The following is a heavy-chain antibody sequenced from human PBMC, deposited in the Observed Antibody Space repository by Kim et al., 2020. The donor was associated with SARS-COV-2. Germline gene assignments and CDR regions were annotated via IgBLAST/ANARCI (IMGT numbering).Heavy chain of an antibody. J-gene: IGHJ1*01. Sequence: VKSRVTISRDNSKNTLDLQMNSLRAEDTAVYYCARGPRIAAAGTAEYFQHWGQSTLVTVSS. CDR3: ARGPRIAAAGTAEYFQH. V-gene: IGHV3-30*07. D-gene: IGHD6-13*01.